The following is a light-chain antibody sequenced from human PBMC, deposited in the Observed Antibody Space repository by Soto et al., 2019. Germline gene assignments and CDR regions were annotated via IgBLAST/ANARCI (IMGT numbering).Light chain of an antibody. J-gene: IGKJ4*01. CDR1: RSVSSN. V-gene: IGKV3-15*01. CDR2: GAS. Sequence: EIVMTQSPATLSVSPGERATLSCRASRSVSSNLAWYQQKPGQAPRLLIYGASTRATGIPARFSGSGSGTEFTLTISSLQSEDFAVYYCQQYNNWPFTFGGGTKVDIK. CDR3: QQYNNWPFT.